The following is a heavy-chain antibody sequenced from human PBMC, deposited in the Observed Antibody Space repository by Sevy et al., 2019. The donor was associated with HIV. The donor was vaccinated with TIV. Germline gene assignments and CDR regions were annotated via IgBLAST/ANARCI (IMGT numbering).Heavy chain of an antibody. Sequence: ASVKVSCKASGGTFSSYAISWVRQAPGQGLEWMGGIIPIFGTANYAQKFQGRVTITADESTGKAYMELSGLRSEETAVYDCAREYYYGSGAGNYYYGMDVWGQGTTVTVSS. V-gene: IGHV1-69*13. J-gene: IGHJ6*02. D-gene: IGHD3-10*01. CDR2: IIPIFGTA. CDR1: GGTFSSYA. CDR3: AREYYYGSGAGNYYYGMDV.